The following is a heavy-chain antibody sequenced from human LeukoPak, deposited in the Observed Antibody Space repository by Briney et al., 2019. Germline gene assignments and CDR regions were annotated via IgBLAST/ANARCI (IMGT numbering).Heavy chain of an antibody. D-gene: IGHD2-2*02. V-gene: IGHV3-43D*03. CDR1: GFTFDDYA. J-gene: IGHJ4*02. Sequence: PGGSLRLSCAASGFTFDDYAMHWVRQAPGKGLEWVSLISRDGGSTYYADSVKGRFTISRDNSKNSLYLQMNSLRAEDTALYYCAKDMVPAAISNVDYWGQGTLVTVSS. CDR3: AKDMVPAAISNVDY. CDR2: ISRDGGST.